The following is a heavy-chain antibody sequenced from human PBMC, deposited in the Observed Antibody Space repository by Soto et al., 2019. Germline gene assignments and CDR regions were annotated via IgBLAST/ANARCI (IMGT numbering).Heavy chain of an antibody. Sequence: GASVKVSCKASGYTFTSYGFSWVRQAPGRGLEWMGTITTYTGDTNYAQKFQGRVTMTTDTSTRTAYMELRSLRSDDTAVYYCARDIKGLLGYWGQGTLVTVSS. CDR2: ITTYTGDT. J-gene: IGHJ4*02. D-gene: IGHD1-20*01. V-gene: IGHV1-18*01. CDR3: ARDIKGLLGY. CDR1: GYTFTSYG.